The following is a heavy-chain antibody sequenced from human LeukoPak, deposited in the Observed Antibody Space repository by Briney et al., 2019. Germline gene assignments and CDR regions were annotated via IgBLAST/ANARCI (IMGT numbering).Heavy chain of an antibody. CDR2: VNPSGGST. CDR1: GYSFSTFY. Sequence: ASVTVSCKTSGYSFSTFYIHWVRQAPGQGLEWMGMVNPSGGSTISAQRFQDRVNMTTDTSTRTVYMEMTGLTSDGTGIYYCARDAFWGQGTQVTVSS. CDR3: ARDAF. V-gene: IGHV1-46*01. D-gene: IGHD3-3*02. J-gene: IGHJ4*02.